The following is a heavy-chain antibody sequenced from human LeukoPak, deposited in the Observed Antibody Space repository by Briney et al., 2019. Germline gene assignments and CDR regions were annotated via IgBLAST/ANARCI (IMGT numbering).Heavy chain of an antibody. D-gene: IGHD5-24*01. CDR2: IYYSGST. CDR3: AREPPEMATLDY. V-gene: IGHV4-31*03. CDR1: GGSISSGGYY. J-gene: IGHJ4*02. Sequence: SQTLSLTCTVSGGSISSGGYYWSWLRQHPGKGLEWIGYIYYSGSTYYNPSLRSRVTISVYTSKNQFSLKLSSVTAADTAVYYCAREPPEMATLDYWGQGTLVTVSS.